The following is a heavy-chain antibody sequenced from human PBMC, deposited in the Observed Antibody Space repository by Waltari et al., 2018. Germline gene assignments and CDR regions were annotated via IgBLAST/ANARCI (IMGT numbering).Heavy chain of an antibody. CDR3: ARVVSGAFDM. CDR2: ITYDGDNE. Sequence: QVQLVESGGGAVQPGRSLRRSCAASGFTLRSFVMHWLRQAPGKGLEWVAVITYDGDNENYVDSVKGRFTISRDNSKNTLFLQMNSLRVEDAAVYYCARVVSGAFDMWGQGTMVIVSS. J-gene: IGHJ3*02. D-gene: IGHD3-10*01. CDR1: GFTLRSFV. V-gene: IGHV3-30*03.